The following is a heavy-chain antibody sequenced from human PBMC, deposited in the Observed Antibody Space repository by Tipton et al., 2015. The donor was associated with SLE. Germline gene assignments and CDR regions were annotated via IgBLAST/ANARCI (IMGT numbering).Heavy chain of an antibody. J-gene: IGHJ2*01. V-gene: IGHV4-4*02. Sequence: TLSLTCAVSGGSIRSSNWWSWVRQPPGKGLEWIGEIHHSGSTNSNPSLKSRVTISVDKSKNQFSLKLSSVTVADTAVYYCTRAEFSSNWYMYWHFDLWGRGTLVTVSS. D-gene: IGHD6-13*01. CDR2: IHHSGST. CDR3: TRAEFSSNWYMYWHFDL. CDR1: GGSIRSSNW.